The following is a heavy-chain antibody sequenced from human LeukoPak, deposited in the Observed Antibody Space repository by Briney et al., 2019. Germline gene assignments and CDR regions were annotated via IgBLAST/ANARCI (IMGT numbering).Heavy chain of an antibody. D-gene: IGHD6-19*01. V-gene: IGHV3-48*03. CDR1: GFTFSSYE. Sequence: PGGSLRLSCAASGFTFSSYEMSGVRQTPGKGLEWVSYISSSGTTIYYADSVKGRFTISRDNAKNSLYLQMDSLRAEDTGVYYCARGRVAVAYWGQGTLVTVSS. J-gene: IGHJ4*02. CDR3: ARGRVAVAY. CDR2: ISSSGTTI.